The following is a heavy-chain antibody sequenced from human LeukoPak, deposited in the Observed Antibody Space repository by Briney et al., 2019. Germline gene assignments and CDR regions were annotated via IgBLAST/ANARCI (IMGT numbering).Heavy chain of an antibody. D-gene: IGHD3-16*01. V-gene: IGHV4-34*01. CDR3: ARFSGGTSRVDY. CDR1: GGSFSGYY. J-gene: IGHJ4*02. Sequence: PSETLSLTCAVYGGSFSGYYWSWIRQPPGKGLEWIGEINHSGSTNYNPSLKSRVTISADMSKNHFSLRLNSVTAADTAVYYCARFSGGTSRVDYWGQGTLVTVSS. CDR2: INHSGST.